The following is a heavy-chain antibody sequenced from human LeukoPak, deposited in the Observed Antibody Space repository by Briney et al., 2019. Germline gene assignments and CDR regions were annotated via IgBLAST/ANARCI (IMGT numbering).Heavy chain of an antibody. CDR3: ARGDEFSILRYFDWAPIDY. D-gene: IGHD3-9*01. CDR2: IKQDGSEK. J-gene: IGHJ4*02. Sequence: GGSLRLSCAASGFIFSDYYMSWVRQAPGKGLEWVANIKQDGSEKYYVDSVKGRFTISRDNAKNSLYLQMNSLRAEDTAVYYCARGDEFSILRYFDWAPIDYWGQGTLVTVSS. CDR1: GFIFSDYY. V-gene: IGHV3-7*01.